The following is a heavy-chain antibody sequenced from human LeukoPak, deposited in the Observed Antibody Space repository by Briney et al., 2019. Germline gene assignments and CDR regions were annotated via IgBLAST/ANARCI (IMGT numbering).Heavy chain of an antibody. CDR2: INHSGST. J-gene: IGHJ6*03. Sequence: SETLSLTCAVYGGSFSGYYWSGIRQPPGKGLEGIGEINHSGSTNYSPSLKSRVTISVDTSKNQFSLKLSSVTAADTAVYYCARGRYCSSTSCYLVGYYYYYYMDVWGKGTTVTVSS. CDR3: ARGRYCSSTSCYLVGYYYYYYMDV. D-gene: IGHD2-2*01. CDR1: GGSFSGYY. V-gene: IGHV4-34*01.